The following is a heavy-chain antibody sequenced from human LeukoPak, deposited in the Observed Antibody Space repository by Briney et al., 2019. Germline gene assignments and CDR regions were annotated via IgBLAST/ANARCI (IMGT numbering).Heavy chain of an antibody. J-gene: IGHJ4*02. Sequence: RGESLKISCRVSGYAFASYWIGWVRQVPGKGLEWMGIIYPDDSDTKYSPSFQGQVAFSADKSVNTAYLQWSSLKASDSAMYYCARFFDHWGQGTLLTVSS. CDR3: ARFFDH. CDR2: IYPDDSDT. V-gene: IGHV5-51*01. CDR1: GYAFASYW.